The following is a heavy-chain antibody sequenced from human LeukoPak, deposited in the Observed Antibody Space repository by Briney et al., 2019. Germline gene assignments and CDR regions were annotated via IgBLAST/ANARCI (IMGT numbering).Heavy chain of an antibody. Sequence: PGGSLRLSCAASGFTFSSYAMSWVRQAPGKGLEWVSAISGSGGSTYYADSVKGRFTISRDNSKNTLYLQMNSLRAEDTAVYYCAKDIPGRVLLWFGVTYYFDYWGQGTLVTVSS. CDR1: GFTFSSYA. J-gene: IGHJ4*02. V-gene: IGHV3-23*01. CDR3: AKDIPGRVLLWFGVTYYFDY. D-gene: IGHD3-10*01. CDR2: ISGSGGST.